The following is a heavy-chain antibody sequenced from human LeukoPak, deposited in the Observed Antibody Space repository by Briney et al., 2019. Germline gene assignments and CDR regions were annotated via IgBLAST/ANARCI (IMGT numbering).Heavy chain of an antibody. V-gene: IGHV1-69*05. CDR1: GGTFTTSG. Sequence: GASVTVSCKAEGGTFTTSGITWVRQAPGQGLEWMGGTITIFSTTSYAQKFQGRVTITTDESTSTAYMGLSSLRSDDTAVYYCARGSKNYDINWFDPWGQGTLVTVSS. CDR2: TITIFSTT. D-gene: IGHD3-22*01. CDR3: ARGSKNYDINWFDP. J-gene: IGHJ5*02.